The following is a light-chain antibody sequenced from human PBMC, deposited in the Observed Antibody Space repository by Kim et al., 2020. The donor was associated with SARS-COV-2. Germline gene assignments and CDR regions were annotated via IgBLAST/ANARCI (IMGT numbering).Light chain of an antibody. V-gene: IGLV2-14*03. Sequence: QSALTQPASVSGSPGQSITISCTGTSSDVGSYNYVSWYQQHPGKAPKLMIYDVSNRPSWVSNRFSGSKSGNTASLTISGLQAEDEADYYCSSYTSNSNFVFGGGTKLTVL. CDR2: DVS. J-gene: IGLJ3*02. CDR1: SSDVGSYNY. CDR3: SSYTSNSNFV.